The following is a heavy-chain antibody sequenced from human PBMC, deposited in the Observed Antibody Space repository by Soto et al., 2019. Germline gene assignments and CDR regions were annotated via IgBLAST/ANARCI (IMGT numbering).Heavy chain of an antibody. CDR2: ISFTGST. D-gene: IGHD4-17*01. V-gene: IGHV4-31*03. CDR1: GGSISSGAYS. Sequence: QVQLQESGPGLVKPSQTLSLTCTVSGGSISSGAYSWSWIRQHPGKGLEWIGYISFTGSTHYSPSLKSRVTMSVDTSKNQFSLKLSSVTAADTAVYYCARFDYGDDRNWFDPWGQGTLVTVSS. J-gene: IGHJ5*02. CDR3: ARFDYGDDRNWFDP.